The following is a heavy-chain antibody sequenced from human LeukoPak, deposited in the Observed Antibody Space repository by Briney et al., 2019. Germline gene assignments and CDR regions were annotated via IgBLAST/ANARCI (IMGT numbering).Heavy chain of an antibody. J-gene: IGHJ4*02. CDR1: GFSFSSNA. CDR3: AKGVRDY. D-gene: IGHD3-10*01. V-gene: IGHV3-23*01. Sequence: PEGSLRLSCAASGFSFSSNAMNWVRQAPGKGLEWVSAIDDSGDSTYYADSVKGRFTISRDNSRNRLYLQMDSLRGDDTALYYCAKGVRDYWGQGTLVTVSS. CDR2: IDDSGDST.